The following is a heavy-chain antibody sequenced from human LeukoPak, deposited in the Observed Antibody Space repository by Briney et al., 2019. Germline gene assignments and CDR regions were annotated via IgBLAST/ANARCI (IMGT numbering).Heavy chain of an antibody. CDR2: IYHSGST. J-gene: IGHJ6*04. V-gene: IGHV4-4*02. CDR3: ARDLGAGLLWFGEPHTYGMDV. CDR1: GGSISSSNW. D-gene: IGHD3-10*01. Sequence: SGTLSLTCAVSGGSISSSNWSSWVRQPPGKGLEWIGEIYHSGSTNYNPSLKSRVTISVDKSKNQFSLKLSSVTAADTAVYYCARDLGAGLLWFGEPHTYGMDVWGKGTTVTVSS.